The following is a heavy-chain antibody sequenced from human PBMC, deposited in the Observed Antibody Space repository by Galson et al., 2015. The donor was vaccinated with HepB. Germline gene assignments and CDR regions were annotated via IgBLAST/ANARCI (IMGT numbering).Heavy chain of an antibody. D-gene: IGHD2-2*01. CDR3: ARTSRYCSSTSCSYFDS. CDR1: GGSISRSTYY. J-gene: IGHJ4*02. Sequence: ETLSLTCIVSGGSISRSTYYWGWIRQPPGKGLEWIGSMYYTGNTYYNPSLKSRATISVDTSKNQFSLKLTSVTAADTAVYYCARTSRYCSSTSCSYFDSWGQGTLVTVSS. V-gene: IGHV4-39*01. CDR2: MYYTGNT.